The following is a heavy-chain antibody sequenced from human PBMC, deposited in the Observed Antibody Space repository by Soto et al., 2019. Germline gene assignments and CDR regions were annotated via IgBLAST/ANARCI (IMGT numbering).Heavy chain of an antibody. Sequence: QLQLQESGPGLVKPSETLSLTCTVSGGSISSSSYYWGWIRQPPGKGLEWIGSIYYSGSTYYNPSLKSRVTISVDTSKNQFSLKLSSVTAADTAVYYCARDGGWLVNESPWFDPWGQGTLVTVSS. CDR3: ARDGGWLVNESPWFDP. J-gene: IGHJ5*02. V-gene: IGHV4-39*02. CDR1: GGSISSSSYY. D-gene: IGHD6-19*01. CDR2: IYYSGST.